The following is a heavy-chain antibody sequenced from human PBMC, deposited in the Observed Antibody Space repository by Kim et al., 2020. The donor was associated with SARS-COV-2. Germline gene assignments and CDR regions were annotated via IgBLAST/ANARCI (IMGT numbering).Heavy chain of an antibody. V-gene: IGHV3-30*01. D-gene: IGHD6-13*01. Sequence: GDPVEGRFSISRDKSKKPLYLQMNSLRAEDTAVYYCARDAVAYSSSCMDVWVQGTTVTVSS. J-gene: IGHJ6*02. CDR3: ARDAVAYSSSCMDV.